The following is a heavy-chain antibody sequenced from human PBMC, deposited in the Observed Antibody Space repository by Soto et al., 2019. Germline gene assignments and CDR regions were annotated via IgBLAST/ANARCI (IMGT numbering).Heavy chain of an antibody. CDR2: ISSSSSYI. CDR1: GFTFSSYS. J-gene: IGHJ6*03. V-gene: IGHV3-21*04. Sequence: SLRLSCAASGFTFSSYSMNWVRQAPGKGLGWVSAISSSSSYIYYADSVKGRFTISRDKSKNTLYLQMNSLRAEDTAVYYCAKGGDFWSGPLAYYYYYMDVWGKGTTVTVSS. CDR3: AKGGDFWSGPLAYYYYYMDV. D-gene: IGHD3-3*01.